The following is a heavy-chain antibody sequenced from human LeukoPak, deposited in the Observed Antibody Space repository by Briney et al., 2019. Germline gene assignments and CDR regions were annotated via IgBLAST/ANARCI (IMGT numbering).Heavy chain of an antibody. D-gene: IGHD3-22*01. CDR1: GFIFSSYT. J-gene: IGHJ4*02. Sequence: PGGSLRLSCAASGFIFSSYTVNWVRQAPGKGLEWVSSISSSSNYIYYADSVKGRFTISRDNAKSSLDLQMNSLRAEDTAVYYCARDPHSGYGSSGGFDCWGQGTLVTVSS. CDR2: ISSSSNYI. V-gene: IGHV3-21*01. CDR3: ARDPHSGYGSSGGFDC.